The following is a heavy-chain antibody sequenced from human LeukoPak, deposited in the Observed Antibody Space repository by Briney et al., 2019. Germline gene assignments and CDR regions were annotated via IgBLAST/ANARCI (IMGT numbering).Heavy chain of an antibody. V-gene: IGHV1-2*02. D-gene: IGHD3-22*01. Sequence: VASVKVSCKASGYTFTGYYMHWVRQAPGQGLEWMGWINPNSGGTNYAQKFQGRVTMTRDTSISTAYMELSRLRSDDTAVYYCARQHYYDSSGYYNWGGYWGQGTLVTVSS. CDR3: ARQHYYDSSGYYNWGGY. J-gene: IGHJ4*02. CDR1: GYTFTGYY. CDR2: INPNSGGT.